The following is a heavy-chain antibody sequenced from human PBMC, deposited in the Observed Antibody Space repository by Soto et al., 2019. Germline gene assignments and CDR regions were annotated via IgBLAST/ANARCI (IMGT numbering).Heavy chain of an antibody. CDR1: GFTFTSYA. CDR3: ARVILAAAHPYFDY. J-gene: IGHJ4*02. CDR2: INAGNGNT. D-gene: IGHD6-13*01. V-gene: IGHV1-3*01. Sequence: ASVKVSCKASGFTFTSYAMHLVRQAPGQRLEWMGWINAGNGNTKYSQRFQGRVTITRDTSASTAYMELSSLRSEDTAVYYCARVILAAAHPYFDYWGQGTLVTVSS.